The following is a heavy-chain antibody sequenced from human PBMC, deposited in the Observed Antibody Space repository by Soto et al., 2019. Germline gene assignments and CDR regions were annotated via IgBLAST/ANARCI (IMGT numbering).Heavy chain of an antibody. CDR1: GGSISSYY. D-gene: IGHD2-2*01. Sequence: SETLSLTCTVSGGSISSYYWSWIRQPPGKGLEWIGEIYHSGSTNYNPSLKSRVTISVDTSKNQFSLKLSSVTAADTAVYYCERVGRSPQYQLLLDYWGQGTLVTVSS. V-gene: IGHV4-59*12. CDR2: IYHSGST. J-gene: IGHJ4*02. CDR3: ERVGRSPQYQLLLDY.